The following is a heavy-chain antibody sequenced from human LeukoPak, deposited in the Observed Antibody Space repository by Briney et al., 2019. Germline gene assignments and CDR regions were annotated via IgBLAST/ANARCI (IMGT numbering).Heavy chain of an antibody. CDR3: ARYGYCSSTSCYKGTGAFDI. V-gene: IGHV4-59*01. CDR2: IYYSGST. J-gene: IGHJ3*02. Sequence: SETLSLTCTVSGGSISSYYWSWIRQPPWKGLEWIGYIYYSGSTNYNPSLKSRVTISVDTSKNQFSLKLSSVTAADTAVYYCARYGYCSSTSCYKGTGAFDIWGQGTMVTVSS. CDR1: GGSISSYY. D-gene: IGHD2-2*02.